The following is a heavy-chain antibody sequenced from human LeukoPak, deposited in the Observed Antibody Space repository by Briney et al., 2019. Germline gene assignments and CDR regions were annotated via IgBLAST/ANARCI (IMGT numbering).Heavy chain of an antibody. D-gene: IGHD2-2*01. J-gene: IGHJ4*02. CDR1: GFTVSTNY. CDR3: ARGFFIYGSRTSCFDY. CDR2: IYSGGST. V-gene: IGHV3-66*02. Sequence: GGSLRLSCAASGFTVSTNYMSWVRQAPGQGLEWVSVIYSGGSTYYADSVKGRFTISRDNSKNTLYLQMNSLRAEDTAVYYCARGFFIYGSRTSCFDYWGQGTLVTVSS.